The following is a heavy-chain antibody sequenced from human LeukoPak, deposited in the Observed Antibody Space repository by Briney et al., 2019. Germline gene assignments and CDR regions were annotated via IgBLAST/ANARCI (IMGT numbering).Heavy chain of an antibody. CDR2: ISSSSSYI. V-gene: IGHV3-21*01. CDR3: AREPLGDILTRPDAFDI. D-gene: IGHD3-9*01. CDR1: GFTFSSYS. J-gene: IGHJ3*02. Sequence: GGSLRLSCAASGFTFSSYSMNWVRQAPGKGLEWVSSISSSSSYIYYADSVKGRFTISRDNAKNSLYLQMNSLRAEDTAVYYCAREPLGDILTRPDAFDIWGQGTMVTVSS.